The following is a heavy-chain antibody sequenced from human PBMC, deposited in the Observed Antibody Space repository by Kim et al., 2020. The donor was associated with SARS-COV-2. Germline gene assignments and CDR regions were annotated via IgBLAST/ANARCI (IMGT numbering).Heavy chain of an antibody. Sequence: GGSLRLSCAASGFTFSSYGMNWVRQAPGKGLEWVAVISYDGSNKYYADSVKGRFTISRDNSKNTLYLQMNSLRAEDTAVYYCAKDFYDILTGYGFDYWG. CDR3: AKDFYDILTGYGFDY. D-gene: IGHD3-9*01. CDR1: GFTFSSYG. CDR2: ISYDGSNK. V-gene: IGHV3-30*18. J-gene: IGHJ4*01.